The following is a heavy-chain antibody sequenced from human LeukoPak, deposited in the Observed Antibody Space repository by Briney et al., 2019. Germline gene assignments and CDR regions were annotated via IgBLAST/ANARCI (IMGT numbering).Heavy chain of an antibody. CDR1: GFTVSSNE. Sequence: PGGSLRLSCAASGFTVSSNEMSWVRQAPGKGLEWVSSISGGSTYYADSVKGRFTISRDNSKNTLYLQMNSLRAEDTAIYYCAKVRAEYGMDVWGQGTTVTVSS. CDR3: AKVRAEYGMDV. D-gene: IGHD3-10*01. J-gene: IGHJ6*02. CDR2: ISGGST. V-gene: IGHV3-38-3*01.